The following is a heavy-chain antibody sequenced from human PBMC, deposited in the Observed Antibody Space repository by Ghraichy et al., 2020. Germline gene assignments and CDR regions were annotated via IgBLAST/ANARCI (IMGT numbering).Heavy chain of an antibody. V-gene: IGHV3-30*04. CDR2: ISYDGSNK. CDR1: GFTFSSYA. J-gene: IGHJ4*02. CDR3: ARDLSSSSPGFDY. Sequence: GGSLRLSCAASGFTFSSYAMHWVRQAPGKGLEWVAVISYDGSNKYYADSVKGRFTISRDNSKNTLYLQMNSLRAEDTAVYYCARDLSSSSPGFDYWGQGTLVTVSS. D-gene: IGHD6-13*01.